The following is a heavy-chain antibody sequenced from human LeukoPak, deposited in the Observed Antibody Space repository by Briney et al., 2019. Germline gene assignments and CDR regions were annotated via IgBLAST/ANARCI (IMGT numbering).Heavy chain of an antibody. Sequence: GGSLRLSCAASGFTVSSNYMSWVRQAPGKGLERVSVIYSGGSTYYADSVKGRFTISRDNSKNTLYLQMNSLRAEDTAVYYCARVRADPYYDFWSGYYYFDYWGQGTLVTVSS. CDR1: GFTVSSNY. D-gene: IGHD3-3*01. CDR2: IYSGGST. V-gene: IGHV3-66*02. CDR3: ARVRADPYYDFWSGYYYFDY. J-gene: IGHJ4*02.